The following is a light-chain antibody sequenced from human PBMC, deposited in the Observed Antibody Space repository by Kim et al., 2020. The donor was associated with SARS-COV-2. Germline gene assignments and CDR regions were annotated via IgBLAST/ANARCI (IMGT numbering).Light chain of an antibody. Sequence: DIQMTQSPSTLAASVGDRVTITCRASQSISRWLARYQQKPGKAPNLLIYKASALESGVPSRFSGSQSGTEFTLTISSLQPEDFATYYCQQYDSFPLTFAQGTKVDIK. CDR2: KAS. CDR1: QSISRW. V-gene: IGKV1-5*03. J-gene: IGKJ1*01. CDR3: QQYDSFPLT.